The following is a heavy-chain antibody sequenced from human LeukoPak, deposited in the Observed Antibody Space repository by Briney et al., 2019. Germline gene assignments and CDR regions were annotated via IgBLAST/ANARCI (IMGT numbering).Heavy chain of an antibody. CDR3: ALTTVRVPDAFDI. Sequence: SETLSLTCTVSGGSISSGGYYWSWIRQPPGKGLEWIGYIYYSGSTYYNPSLKSRVTISVDTSKNQFSLKLSSVTAADTAVYYCALTTVRVPDAFDIWGQGTMVTVSS. J-gene: IGHJ3*02. D-gene: IGHD4-17*01. CDR1: GGSISSGGYY. V-gene: IGHV4-31*03. CDR2: IYYSGST.